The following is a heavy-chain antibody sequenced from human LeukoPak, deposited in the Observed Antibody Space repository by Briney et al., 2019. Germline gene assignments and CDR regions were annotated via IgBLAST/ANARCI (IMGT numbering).Heavy chain of an antibody. CDR3: SREWGNGNDLRPDS. J-gene: IGHJ4*02. Sequence: GGSLRLSCAASGFTFSSYGMHWVRQAPGKGLEWIGFIRSSIYGGTPKAAASVKGRFIFSRDDSKGVAYLRMNSLKTDDTAVYYCSREWGNGNDLRPDSWGQGTLVTVSS. V-gene: IGHV3-49*04. CDR2: IRSSIYGGTP. CDR1: GFTFSSYG. D-gene: IGHD1-1*01.